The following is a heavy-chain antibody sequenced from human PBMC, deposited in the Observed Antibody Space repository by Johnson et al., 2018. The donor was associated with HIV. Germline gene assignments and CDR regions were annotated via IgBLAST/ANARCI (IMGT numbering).Heavy chain of an antibody. CDR3: AKVASSSWSDAFDI. D-gene: IGHD6-13*01. CDR2: ISWNSASI. V-gene: IGHV3-9*01. J-gene: IGHJ3*02. CDR1: RFTFDDYA. Sequence: VQLVESGGGLVQPGRSLRLSCAASRFTFDDYAMHWVRQAPGKGLEWVSGISWNSASIAYADSVKGRFTISRDNAKNSLYLEINILEPEDTALYFCAKVASSSWSDAFDIWGQGTMVNVSS.